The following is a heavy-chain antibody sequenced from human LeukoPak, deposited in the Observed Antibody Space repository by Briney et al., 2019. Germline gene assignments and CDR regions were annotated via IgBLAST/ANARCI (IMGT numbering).Heavy chain of an antibody. J-gene: IGHJ4*02. CDR3: ARSSLVVPYDY. CDR1: GLLCSDYG. D-gene: IGHD2-2*01. CDR2: VSGSGGNT. V-gene: IGHV3-23*01. Sequence: GGSLRLSCGASGLLCSDYGMRWVPQAPGRGVEWVSAVSGSGGNTFYAHCVKGRFTIPRHHSKNPLYLQMNSRRAEDTAVQYCARSSLVVPYDYWGQGTLVTVSS.